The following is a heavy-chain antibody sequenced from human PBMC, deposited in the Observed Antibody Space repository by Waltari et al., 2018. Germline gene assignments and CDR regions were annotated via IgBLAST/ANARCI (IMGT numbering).Heavy chain of an antibody. CDR3: ARVSPSNYEFGSGGFDY. Sequence: EVQLVESGGGLVKPGGSLRLSCAASGFTFSSYSMNWVRQAPGKGLEWVSSISSSSSYIYYADSVKGRFTISRDNAKNSLYLQMNSLRAEDTAVYYCARVSPSNYEFGSGGFDYWGQGTLVTVSS. D-gene: IGHD4-4*01. CDR2: ISSSSSYI. V-gene: IGHV3-21*01. CDR1: GFTFSSYS. J-gene: IGHJ4*02.